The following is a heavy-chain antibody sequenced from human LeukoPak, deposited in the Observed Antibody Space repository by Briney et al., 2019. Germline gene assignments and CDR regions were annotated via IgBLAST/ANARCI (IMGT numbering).Heavy chain of an antibody. CDR2: IYYSGST. J-gene: IGHJ4*02. Sequence: SETLSLTCTVSGGSISSGGYYWSWIRQHPGKGLEWIGYIYYSGSTYYNPSLESRVTMSVDTSKNQFSLKLSSVTAADTAVYYCARAGSWHSPFDYWGQGTLVTASS. CDR1: GGSISSGGYY. D-gene: IGHD6-13*01. V-gene: IGHV4-31*03. CDR3: ARAGSWHSPFDY.